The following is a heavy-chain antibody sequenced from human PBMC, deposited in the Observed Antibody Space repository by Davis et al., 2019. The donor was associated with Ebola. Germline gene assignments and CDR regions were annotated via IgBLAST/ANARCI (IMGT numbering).Heavy chain of an antibody. V-gene: IGHV1-2*04. CDR2: INPNNGGT. J-gene: IGHJ4*02. CDR1: GYTFTDYY. D-gene: IGHD6-19*01. CDR3: ARGIDSSGWTH. Sequence: ASVKVSCKASGYTFTDYYIHWVRQAPGRGLEWMGWINPNNGGTNFAQKFQGWVTMTRDTSISTAYMELSRLRSDDTAVYYCARGIDSSGWTHWGQGTLVTVSS.